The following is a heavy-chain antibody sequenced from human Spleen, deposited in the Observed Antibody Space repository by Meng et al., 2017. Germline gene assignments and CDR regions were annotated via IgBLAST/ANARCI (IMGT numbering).Heavy chain of an antibody. CDR2: IYHIGST. D-gene: IGHD2-21*01. Sequence: QVPLQESGPGLVKPSGTLSLTCVVSGASIIGSHWWSWVRQPPGKGLEWIGEIYHIGSTNYNPSLKSRVTILVDKSKNEFSLDLSSVTAADMAVYYCARVGESGDSLDSWGQGTLVTVSS. CDR3: ARVGESGDSLDS. J-gene: IGHJ4*02. CDR1: GASIIGSHW. V-gene: IGHV4-4*02.